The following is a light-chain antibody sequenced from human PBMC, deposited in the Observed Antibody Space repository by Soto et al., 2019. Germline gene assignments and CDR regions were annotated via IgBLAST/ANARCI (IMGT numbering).Light chain of an antibody. CDR2: LTS. Sequence: DIVMTQSPLSLPVTPGEPASISCRSSQSLLHSNGYNYLDWYLQKPGQSPQLLIYLTSHRASGVPDRFSGSGSGTYFTLRISRVEAEDVGIYYCMQGRHTPLTFGGGTEVEIK. CDR3: MQGRHTPLT. V-gene: IGKV2-28*01. CDR1: QSLLHSNGYNY. J-gene: IGKJ4*01.